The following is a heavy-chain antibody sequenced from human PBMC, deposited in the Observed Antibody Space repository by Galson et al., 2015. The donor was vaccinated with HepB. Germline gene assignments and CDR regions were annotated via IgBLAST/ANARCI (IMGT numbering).Heavy chain of an antibody. CDR3: ATGVVVAATPYYFDY. D-gene: IGHD2-15*01. V-gene: IGHV4-61*01. CDR2: IHYSGST. CDR1: GGSVSSGSYY. Sequence: ETLSLTCTVSGGSVSSGSYYWSWIRQPPGKGLEWIGYIHYSGSTNYNPSLKSRVTISVDTSKNQFSLKLSSVTAADTAVYYCATGVVVAATPYYFDYWGQGTLVTVSA. J-gene: IGHJ4*02.